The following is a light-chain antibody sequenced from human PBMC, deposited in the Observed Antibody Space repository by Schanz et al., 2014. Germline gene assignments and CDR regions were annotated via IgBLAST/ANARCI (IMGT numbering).Light chain of an antibody. V-gene: IGKV1-9*01. CDR1: PAISSY. J-gene: IGKJ1*01. Sequence: IPLTQSPSSLSASIGDRVTLSCRASPAISSYLAWYQQKPGKAPKLLIYAASTLQSGVPSRFSGSGSGTDFTLTISSLQPEDFATYYCQQYNTYWTFGQGTKVEI. CDR2: AAS. CDR3: QQYNTYWT.